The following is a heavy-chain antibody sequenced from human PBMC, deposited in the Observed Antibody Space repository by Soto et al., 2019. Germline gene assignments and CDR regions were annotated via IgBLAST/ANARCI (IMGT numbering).Heavy chain of an antibody. D-gene: IGHD4-4*01. CDR3: ARHNSNDGYYYCMDV. CDR1: GYSFTSYW. V-gene: IGHV5-51*01. J-gene: IGHJ6*02. CDR2: IYPGDSDT. Sequence: EVQLVQSGAEVKKPGESLKISCKGSGYSFTSYWIGWVRQMPGKGLEWMGIIYPGDSDTRYSPSFQGQVTISADKSISTANLQSSSRMASDTAMYYCARHNSNDGYYYCMDVWGQGTTVTVAS.